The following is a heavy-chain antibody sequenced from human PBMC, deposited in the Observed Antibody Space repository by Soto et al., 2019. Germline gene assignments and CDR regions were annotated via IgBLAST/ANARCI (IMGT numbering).Heavy chain of an antibody. CDR3: ARDTGWGLGY. Sequence: QVQLQESGPGLVRLSGTLYLTCAVSGDSINSSYSWTWVRQPPGKGLEWIAEIYYSGGTSYNPTLKSRVTISMDKSKNQFSLNLTSVTAADTAMYYCARDTGWGLGYWGQGTLVTVSS. D-gene: IGHD6-19*01. V-gene: IGHV4-4*02. CDR2: IYYSGGT. J-gene: IGHJ4*02. CDR1: GDSINSSYS.